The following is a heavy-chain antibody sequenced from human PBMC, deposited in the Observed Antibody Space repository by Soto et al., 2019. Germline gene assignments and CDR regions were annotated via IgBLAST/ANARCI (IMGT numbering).Heavy chain of an antibody. CDR2: ISYDGSNK. CDR1: GFTFSSYG. D-gene: IGHD6-13*01. V-gene: IGHV3-30*18. Sequence: GGSLRLSCAASGFTFSSYGMHWVRQAPGKGLEWVAVISYDGSNKYYADSVKGRFTISRDNSKNTLYLQMNSLRAEDTAVYYCAKIVADRRYYYYGIDVCGQGPTVTVYS. CDR3: AKIVADRRYYYYGIDV. J-gene: IGHJ6*02.